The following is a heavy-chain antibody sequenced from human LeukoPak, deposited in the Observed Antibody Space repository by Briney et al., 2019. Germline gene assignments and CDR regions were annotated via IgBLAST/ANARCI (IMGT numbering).Heavy chain of an antibody. V-gene: IGHV1-18*01. D-gene: IGHD1-26*01. CDR1: GYTFTSYG. Sequence: ASVRVSCKASGYTFTSYGINWVRQAPGQGLEWMGWISANNGNTNYAQKLQGRVTMTTDTSTSTAYMELRSLRSDDTAVYYCAREKYSGSYYDAFDIWGQGTVVTVSS. CDR3: AREKYSGSYYDAFDI. J-gene: IGHJ3*02. CDR2: ISANNGNT.